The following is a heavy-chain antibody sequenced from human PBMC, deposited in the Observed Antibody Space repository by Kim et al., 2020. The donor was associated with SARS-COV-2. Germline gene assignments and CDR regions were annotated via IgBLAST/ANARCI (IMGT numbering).Heavy chain of an antibody. CDR3: AAGPYSAYDILDY. D-gene: IGHD5-12*01. J-gene: IGHJ4*02. CDR1: GGTFSSYA. Sequence: SVKVSCKASGGTFSSYAISWVRQAPGQGLEWMGRIIPILAIPNYAQRFQGRVTISADKSTSTAYMELSSLRSEDTAVYYCAAGPYSAYDILDYWGQGTL. V-gene: IGHV1-69*04. CDR2: IIPILAIP.